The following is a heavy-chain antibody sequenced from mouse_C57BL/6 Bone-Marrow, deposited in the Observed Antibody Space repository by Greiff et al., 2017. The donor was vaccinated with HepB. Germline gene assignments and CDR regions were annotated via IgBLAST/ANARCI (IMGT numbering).Heavy chain of an antibody. CDR3: ARDSRWLPYYFDY. V-gene: IGHV5-4*01. J-gene: IGHJ2*01. Sequence: EVQLVESGGGLVKPGGSLKLSCAASGFTFSSYALSWVRQTPEKRLEWVATIGDGGSYTYYPDNVKGRFTISRDNAKNNLYLQMSHLKSEDTAMYYCARDSRWLPYYFDYWGQGTTLTVSS. CDR1: GFTFSSYA. D-gene: IGHD2-3*01. CDR2: IGDGGSYT.